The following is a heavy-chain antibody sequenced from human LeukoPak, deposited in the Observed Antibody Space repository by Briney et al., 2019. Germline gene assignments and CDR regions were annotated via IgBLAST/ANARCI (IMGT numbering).Heavy chain of an antibody. D-gene: IGHD1-7*01. CDR1: GGSISSHY. Sequence: SETLSLTCTVSGGSISSHYWSWIRQPPGKGLEWIGYIYYSGSTNYNPSLKSRVTISVDTSKNQFSLKLSSVTAADTAVYYCARVKDGNLQYFDYWGRGTLVTVSS. V-gene: IGHV4-59*11. J-gene: IGHJ4*02. CDR3: ARVKDGNLQYFDY. CDR2: IYYSGST.